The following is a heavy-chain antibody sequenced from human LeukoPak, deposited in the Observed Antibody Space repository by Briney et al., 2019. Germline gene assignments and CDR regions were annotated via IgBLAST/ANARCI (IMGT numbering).Heavy chain of an antibody. J-gene: IGHJ6*03. CDR2: IYSGGRT. Sequence: GGSLRLSCAASGFNVSSNFMSWVRQAPGKGLGWVSVIYSGGRTLYADSAKGRFTISRDNAKNSLYLQMNSLRAEDTAVYYCARSSCSTSCYRVYYMDVWGKGTTVTVSS. CDR1: GFNVSSNF. CDR3: ARSSCSTSCYRVYYMDV. V-gene: IGHV3-53*01. D-gene: IGHD2-2*02.